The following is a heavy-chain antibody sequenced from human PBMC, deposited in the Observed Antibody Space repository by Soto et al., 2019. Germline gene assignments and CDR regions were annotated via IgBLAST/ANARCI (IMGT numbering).Heavy chain of an antibody. J-gene: IGHJ5*02. CDR1: GFTFGDYA. Sequence: PGESLKISCTASGFTFGDYAMNWVRQAPGKGLEWLGFIRSKAYGGTTEFAASVKGRISISRDDSRSIADLELHSLKADDTGVYFCARAGNRFRTTNWLDPWGQGTLVTVSS. V-gene: IGHV3-49*04. CDR3: ARAGNRFRTTNWLDP. CDR2: IRSKAYGGTT. D-gene: IGHD1-7*01.